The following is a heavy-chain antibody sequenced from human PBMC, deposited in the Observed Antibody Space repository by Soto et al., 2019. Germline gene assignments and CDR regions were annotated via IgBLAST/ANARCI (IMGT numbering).Heavy chain of an antibody. CDR3: ARTINFGLPFSGMGV. Sequence: GGSLRLSCVASGFTFSSYSMNWVRQAPGQGLEWVSSISSANAYIYYADSVKGRFTISRDNAKSSLYLQMNSLRAEDTAVYYCARTINFGLPFSGMGVRGQGTTVPASS. J-gene: IGHJ6*02. D-gene: IGHD3-16*01. CDR1: GFTFSSYS. CDR2: ISSANAYI. V-gene: IGHV3-21*01.